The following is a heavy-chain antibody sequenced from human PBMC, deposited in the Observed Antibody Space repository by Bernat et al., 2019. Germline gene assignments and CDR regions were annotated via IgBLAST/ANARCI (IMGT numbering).Heavy chain of an antibody. D-gene: IGHD3-10*01. J-gene: IGHJ4*02. Sequence: QVQLVESGGGVVQPGRSLRLSCAASGFTFSSYGMHWVRQAPGKGLEWVAVIWYDGSNKYYADSVKGRFTISRDNSKNTLYLQMNSLRAEDTAVYYLARDLFHYYGAPDYWGQGTLVTVSS. CDR3: ARDLFHYYGAPDY. V-gene: IGHV3-33*01. CDR1: GFTFSSYG. CDR2: IWYDGSNK.